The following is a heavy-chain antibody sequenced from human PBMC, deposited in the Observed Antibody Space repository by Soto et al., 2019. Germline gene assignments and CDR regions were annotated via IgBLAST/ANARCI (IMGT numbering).Heavy chain of an antibody. CDR3: ARGGGNSVYYYYGMDV. CDR1: GGTFSSYA. CDR2: IIPIFGTA. D-gene: IGHD2-21*02. V-gene: IGHV1-69*13. J-gene: IGHJ6*02. Sequence: ASVKVSCKASGGTFSSYAISWVRQAPGQGLEWMGGIIPIFGTANYAQKFQGRVTITADESTSTAYMELSSLRSEDTAVYYCARGGGNSVYYYYGMDVWGQGTTVTVSS.